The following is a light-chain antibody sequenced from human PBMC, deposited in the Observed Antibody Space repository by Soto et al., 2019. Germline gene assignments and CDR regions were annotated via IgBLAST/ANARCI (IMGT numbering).Light chain of an antibody. CDR3: QQYYSYPPT. Sequence: AIRVTQSPFSFSASTREKITNNFRASQGISSYLAWYQQKPGKAPKLLIYAASTLQSGVPSRFSGSGSGTDFTLTISCLQSEDFATYYCQQYYSYPPTFGGGTKVDIK. CDR1: QGISSY. CDR2: AAS. J-gene: IGKJ4*01. V-gene: IGKV1-8*01.